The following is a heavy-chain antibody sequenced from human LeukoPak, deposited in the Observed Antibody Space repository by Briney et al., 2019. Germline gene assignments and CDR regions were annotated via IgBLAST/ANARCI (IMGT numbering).Heavy chain of an antibody. J-gene: IGHJ5*02. CDR2: ISGSGGST. Sequence: GGSLRLSCAASGFTFSSYAMSWVRQAPGKGLEWVSAISGSGGSTYYADSVKGRFTISRDNSKNTLYLQMNSLRAEDTAVYYCAKDAEVSMIVVANPNWFGPWGQVTLVTVSS. D-gene: IGHD3-22*01. CDR3: AKDAEVSMIVVANPNWFGP. CDR1: GFTFSSYA. V-gene: IGHV3-23*01.